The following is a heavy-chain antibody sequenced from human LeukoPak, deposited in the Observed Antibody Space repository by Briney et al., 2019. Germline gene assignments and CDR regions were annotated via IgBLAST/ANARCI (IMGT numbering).Heavy chain of an antibody. J-gene: IGHJ4*02. D-gene: IGHD5-24*01. CDR3: ARGDGYTFDY. CDR1: GGAISSFY. CDR2: VFYTGSS. V-gene: IGHV4-59*01. Sequence: PSETLSLTCTVSGGAISSFYWSWIRQPPGEGLEWIAYVFYTGSSNSNPSLRSRVTISVDTSRNQFSLHLNSVTAADTAIYYCARGDGYTFDYWGQGTLVTVFS.